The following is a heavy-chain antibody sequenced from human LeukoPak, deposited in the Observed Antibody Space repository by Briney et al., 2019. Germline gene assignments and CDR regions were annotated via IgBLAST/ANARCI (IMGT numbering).Heavy chain of an antibody. V-gene: IGHV3-30*18. CDR1: GFTFSSYG. J-gene: IGHJ4*02. CDR2: ISYDGSNK. Sequence: GGSLRLSCAASGFTFSSYGMHWVRQAPGKGLEWVAVISYDGSNKYYADSVKGRFTIPRDNSKNTLYLQMNSLRAEDTAVYYCAKLPSYYYDSSGYSVIDYWGQGTLVTVSS. CDR3: AKLPSYYYDSSGYSVIDY. D-gene: IGHD3-22*01.